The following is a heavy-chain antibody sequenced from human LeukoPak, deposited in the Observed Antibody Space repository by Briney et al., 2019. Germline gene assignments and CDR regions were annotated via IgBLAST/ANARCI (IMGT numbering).Heavy chain of an antibody. J-gene: IGHJ4*02. CDR2: ISYDGSKK. Sequence: GGSLRLSCAASGFTFSSYGMHWVRQAPGKGLEWVAVISYDGSKKYYADSVKGRFTISRDNSKNTLYLQMNSLRAEDTAVYYCAKEWGHYDILTGYLNWGQGTLVTVSS. D-gene: IGHD3-9*01. CDR1: GFTFSSYG. V-gene: IGHV3-30*18. CDR3: AKEWGHYDILTGYLN.